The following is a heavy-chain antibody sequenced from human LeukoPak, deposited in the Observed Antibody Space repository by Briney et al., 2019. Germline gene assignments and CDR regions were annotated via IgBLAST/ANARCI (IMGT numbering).Heavy chain of an antibody. D-gene: IGHD6-6*01. CDR1: GFTFSSYA. V-gene: IGHV3-23*01. J-gene: IGHJ1*01. CDR3: VKFLAVIAARDSLYFQH. CDR2: ISGSGGST. Sequence: GGSLRLSCAASGFTFSSYAMSWVRQAPGKGLEWVSAISGSGGSTYYADSVKGRFTISRDNSKNTLYLQMSSLRAEDTAVYYCVKFLAVIAARDSLYFQHWGQGTLVTVSS.